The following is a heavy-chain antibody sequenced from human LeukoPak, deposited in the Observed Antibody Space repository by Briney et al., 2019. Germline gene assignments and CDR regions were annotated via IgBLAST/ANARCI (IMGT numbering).Heavy chain of an antibody. D-gene: IGHD4-17*01. J-gene: IGHJ4*02. CDR1: GYTFNSYA. V-gene: IGHV1-3*01. CDR3: ARDGVDYGDYEGYFDY. CDR2: INAGNGNT. Sequence: ASVKVSCKASGYTFNSYAMHWVRQAPGQRLEWMGWINAGNGNTKYSQKFQGRVTITRDTSASTAYMELSSLRSEDTAVYYCARDGVDYGDYEGYFDYWGQGTLVTVSS.